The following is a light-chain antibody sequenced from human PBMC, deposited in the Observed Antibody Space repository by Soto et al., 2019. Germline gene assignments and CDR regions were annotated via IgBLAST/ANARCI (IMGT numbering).Light chain of an antibody. V-gene: IGKV3-15*01. CDR1: QSVNSN. Sequence: EIVMTQSPATLSVSPGERATLSCRASQSVNSNLAWYQQKPGQAPRLLIYGASTRATGIPARFSGSGSGTEFTLTISSLQSEDFAVYYCQHYNDWAITFGQGTRLEIK. CDR2: GAS. CDR3: QHYNDWAIT. J-gene: IGKJ5*01.